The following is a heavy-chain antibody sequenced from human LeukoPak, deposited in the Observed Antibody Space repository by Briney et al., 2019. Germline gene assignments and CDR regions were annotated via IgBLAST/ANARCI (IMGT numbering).Heavy chain of an antibody. Sequence: SETLSLTCAVYGGSFSGYYWSWIRQPPGKGLEWIGEINHSGSTNYNPSLKSRVTISVDTSKNQFSLKLSSVTAADTAVYYCARGFWSGPLYYYYYYMDVWGKGTTVTVSS. CDR1: GGSFSGYY. J-gene: IGHJ6*03. D-gene: IGHD3-3*01. CDR3: ARGFWSGPLYYYYYYMDV. CDR2: INHSGST. V-gene: IGHV4-34*01.